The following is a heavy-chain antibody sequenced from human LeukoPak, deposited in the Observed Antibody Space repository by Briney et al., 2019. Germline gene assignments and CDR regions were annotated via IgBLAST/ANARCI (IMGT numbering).Heavy chain of an antibody. CDR2: IYSSGRT. D-gene: IGHD1-26*01. CDR3: ARVLCGSFYCPLFDD. Sequence: PSETLSLTCTVSGGAISSDSYSWSWIRQPAGEGLEWIGRIYSSGRTNYNPSLKSRVTISVDMSKTQFSLKLNSVTAADTAIYYCARVLCGSFYCPLFDDWGQGTLVTVSS. CDR1: GGAISSDSYS. J-gene: IGHJ4*02. V-gene: IGHV4-61*02.